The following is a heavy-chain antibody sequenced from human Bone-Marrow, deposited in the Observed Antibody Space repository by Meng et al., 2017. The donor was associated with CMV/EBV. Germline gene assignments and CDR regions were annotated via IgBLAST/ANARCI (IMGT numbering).Heavy chain of an antibody. CDR2: IIPIFGIA. J-gene: IGHJ4*02. CDR1: RGTFSSYA. V-gene: IGHV1-69*05. CDR3: ARMGYYDSSGTKPVFDY. Sequence: SVKVSCKASRGTFSSYAISWVRQAPGQGLEWMGGIIPIFGIAYYAQKFQGRFTITTHESTSTAYMEVTGLRSEDTAVYYCARMGYYDSSGTKPVFDYWGQGTLVTVSS. D-gene: IGHD3-22*01.